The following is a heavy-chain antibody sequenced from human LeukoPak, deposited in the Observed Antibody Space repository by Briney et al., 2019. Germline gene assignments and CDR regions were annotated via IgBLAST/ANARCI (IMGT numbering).Heavy chain of an antibody. J-gene: IGHJ4*02. CDR1: GFTFSNYW. D-gene: IGHD6-19*01. V-gene: IGHV3-74*01. CDR3: ARDPDTSGWSTFES. CDR2: IRGDGSST. Sequence: GGSLRLSCAASGFTFSNYWMHWVRQAPGKGLVWISRIRGDGSSTSCADSVKGRFTISRDNAKNTLYLQMNSLSAEDTAVYYCARDPDTSGWSTFESWGQGTLVTVSS.